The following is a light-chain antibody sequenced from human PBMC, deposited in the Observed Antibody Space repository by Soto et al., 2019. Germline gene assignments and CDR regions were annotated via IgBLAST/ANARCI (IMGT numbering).Light chain of an antibody. Sequence: EIVLTQSPASLALSPGERATLSCRASLSVSGYLAWYQQRPNQAPRLLIHGTSNRATGIPARFSGEGSGTDFTLTISSLEPEDSVVYYCQHRANFGQGTRLEIK. CDR1: LSVSGY. CDR2: GTS. V-gene: IGKV3-11*01. J-gene: IGKJ5*01. CDR3: QHRAN.